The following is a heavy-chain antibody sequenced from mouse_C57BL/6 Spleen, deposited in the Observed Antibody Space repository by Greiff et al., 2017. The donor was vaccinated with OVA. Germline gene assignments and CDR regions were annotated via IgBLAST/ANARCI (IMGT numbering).Heavy chain of an antibody. J-gene: IGHJ3*01. D-gene: IGHD2-1*01. Sequence: VQLQQPGAELVRPGSSVKLSCKASGYTFTSYWMHWVKQRPIQGLEWIGNIDPSDSETHYNQKIKDKATLTVYKSSSTAYMHLSSLTSEDAAVYYCARGGNSFAYWGQGTLVTVSA. V-gene: IGHV1-52*01. CDR3: ARGGNSFAY. CDR2: IDPSDSET. CDR1: GYTFTSYW.